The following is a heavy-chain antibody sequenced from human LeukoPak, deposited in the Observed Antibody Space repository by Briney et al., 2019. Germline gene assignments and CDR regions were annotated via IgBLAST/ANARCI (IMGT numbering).Heavy chain of an antibody. CDR3: ARRWNYGRNYYIDV. V-gene: IGHV4-34*01. J-gene: IGHJ6*03. Sequence: ASETLSLTCAVYGRSFSNYYCSWIRQPPGKGMEWIGEINDSGRTNYNPSLMSRVTVSVDTSKNQYSLRLTSVTATDTAVYYCARRWNYGRNYYIDVWGKGAAASVSS. CDR2: INDSGRT. CDR1: GRSFSNYY. D-gene: IGHD1-7*01.